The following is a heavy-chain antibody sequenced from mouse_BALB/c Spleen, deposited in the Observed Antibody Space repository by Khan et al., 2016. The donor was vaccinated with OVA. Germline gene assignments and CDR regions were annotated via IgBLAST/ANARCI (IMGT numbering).Heavy chain of an antibody. V-gene: IGHV14-3*02. Sequence: VQLKQSGAELVKPGASVKLSCTASGFNIKDTYVHWVNQRPEQGLEWIGRIDPANGNTKYDPKFQGKATITADTSSNTAYLHLSSLTSEDTAVYYCARGGWSYAMVYWGQGTSVTVSS. D-gene: IGHD1-1*02. CDR3: ARGGWSYAMVY. CDR1: GFNIKDTY. CDR2: IDPANGNT. J-gene: IGHJ4*01.